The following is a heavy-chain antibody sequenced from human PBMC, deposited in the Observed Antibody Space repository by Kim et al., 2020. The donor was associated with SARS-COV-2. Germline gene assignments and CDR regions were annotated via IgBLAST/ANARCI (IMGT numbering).Heavy chain of an antibody. Sequence: SETLSLTCAVYGGSFSGYYWSWIRQPPGKGLEWIGEINHSGSTNYNPSLKSRVTISVDTSKNQFSLKLSSVTAADTAVYYCARGGGPATPLDYWGQGTLVTVSS. CDR2: INHSGST. J-gene: IGHJ4*02. CDR1: GGSFSGYY. CDR3: ARGGGPATPLDY. D-gene: IGHD2-2*01. V-gene: IGHV4-34*01.